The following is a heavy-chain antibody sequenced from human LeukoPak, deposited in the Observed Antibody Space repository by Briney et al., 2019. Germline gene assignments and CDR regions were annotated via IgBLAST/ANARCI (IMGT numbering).Heavy chain of an antibody. J-gene: IGHJ5*02. V-gene: IGHV1-8*01. CDR2: MNPNSGNT. D-gene: IGHD2-8*02. CDR1: GYTFTSYD. Sequence: ASVKVSCKASGYTFTSYDINWVRQPTGQGLEWMGWMNPNSGNTGYAQKFQGRVTMTRNTSISTAYMELSSLRSEDTAVYYCARVPSGSRGARLVNWFDPWGQGTLVTVSS. CDR3: ARVPSGSRGARLVNWFDP.